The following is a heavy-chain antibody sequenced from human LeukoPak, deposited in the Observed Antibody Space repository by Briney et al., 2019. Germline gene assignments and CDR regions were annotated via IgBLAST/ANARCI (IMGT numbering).Heavy chain of an antibody. Sequence: PGGSLRLSCAASGFTFSSYEMNWVRQAPGKGLEWASYIGTSDSSTYYADSVKGRFTISRDNAKNSLYLQMNSLRAEDTAVYYCARYGDSSVYYSADAFDIWGQGTMVTVSS. CDR2: IGTSDSST. CDR3: ARYGDSSVYYSADAFDI. CDR1: GFTFSSYE. D-gene: IGHD3-22*01. V-gene: IGHV3-48*03. J-gene: IGHJ3*02.